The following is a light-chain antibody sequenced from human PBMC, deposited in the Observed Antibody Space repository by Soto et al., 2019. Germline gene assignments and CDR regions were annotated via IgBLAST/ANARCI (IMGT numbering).Light chain of an antibody. Sequence: VMTQSPLSLSVIPGEPASISCRSSQTLLHSNGHNYLDWYLQKPGQSPQLLIYLGSNRASGGPERFSGSGSGTEFTLKISRVEAEDVAIYYCMQTLQTPPWTFGQGTKVAIK. CDR3: MQTLQTPPWT. V-gene: IGKV2-28*01. CDR2: LGS. CDR1: QTLLHSNGHNY. J-gene: IGKJ1*01.